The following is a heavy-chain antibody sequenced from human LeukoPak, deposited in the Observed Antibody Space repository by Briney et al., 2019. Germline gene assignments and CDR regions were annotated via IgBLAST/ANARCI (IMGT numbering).Heavy chain of an antibody. CDR2: IYSGGDT. V-gene: IGHV3-66*01. Sequence: GGSLRLSCAASGITVSRNYMSWVRQAPGKGLEWVSIIYSGGDTYYADSVKGRFTISRDNSKNTLYLQMNSLRAEDTAVYYCARDVPLGRGFWSGFSPTYYMDVWGKGTTVTVSS. D-gene: IGHD3-3*01. CDR1: GITVSRNY. J-gene: IGHJ6*03. CDR3: ARDVPLGRGFWSGFSPTYYMDV.